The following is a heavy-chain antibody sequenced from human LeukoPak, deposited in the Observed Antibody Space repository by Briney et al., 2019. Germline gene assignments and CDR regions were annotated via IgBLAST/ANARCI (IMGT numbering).Heavy chain of an antibody. CDR1: GGSISSGRYY. D-gene: IGHD6-19*01. V-gene: IGHV4-61*02. CDR2: IYTSGST. J-gene: IGHJ4*02. Sequence: SETLSLTCTVSGGSISSGRYYWGWIRQPAGKGLEWIGRIYTSGSTNYNPSLKSRVTISVDTSKNQFSLKLSSVTAADTAVYYCARETVAYYFDYWGQGTLVTVSS. CDR3: ARETVAYYFDY.